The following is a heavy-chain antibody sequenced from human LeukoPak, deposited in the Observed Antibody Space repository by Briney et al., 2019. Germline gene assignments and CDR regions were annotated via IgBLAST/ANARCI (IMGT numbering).Heavy chain of an antibody. Sequence: GGSLRLSCAASGFTFSSYSMNWVRQAPGKGLAWVSLTYSGGTTYYADSVKGRFTISRDNSKNTLYLQMNSLRAEDTAMYYCASRDVTPGWGQGTLVTVSS. D-gene: IGHD2-21*02. V-gene: IGHV3-66*01. CDR1: GFTFSSYS. J-gene: IGHJ4*02. CDR2: TYSGGTT. CDR3: ASRDVTPG.